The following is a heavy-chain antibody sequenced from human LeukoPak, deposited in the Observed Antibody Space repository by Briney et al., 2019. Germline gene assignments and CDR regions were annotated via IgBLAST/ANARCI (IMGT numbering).Heavy chain of an antibody. J-gene: IGHJ5*02. Sequence: GSSVKVSCKASGGTFSSYAISWVRQAPGQGLEWMGRIIAILGIANYAQKFQGRVTITADKSTNTAYMELSSLRSEDTAVYYCARANWNYNWFDPWGQGTLVTVSS. CDR3: ARANWNYNWFDP. CDR2: IIAILGIA. D-gene: IGHD1-7*01. V-gene: IGHV1-69*04. CDR1: GGTFSSYA.